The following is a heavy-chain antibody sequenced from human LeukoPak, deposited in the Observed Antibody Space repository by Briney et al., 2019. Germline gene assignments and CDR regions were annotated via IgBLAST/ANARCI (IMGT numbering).Heavy chain of an antibody. V-gene: IGHV4-39*01. CDR3: ARLDYYDSSGYYPYYFDY. D-gene: IGHD3-22*01. CDR1: GGSISSSSYY. CDR2: IYYSGST. J-gene: IGHJ4*02. Sequence: SETLSLTCTVSGGSISSSSYYWGWIRQPPGKGLEWIGSIYYSGSTYYNPSLKSRVTISIDTSENQFSLKLSSVTAADTAVYYCARLDYYDSSGYYPYYFDYWGQGTLVTVSS.